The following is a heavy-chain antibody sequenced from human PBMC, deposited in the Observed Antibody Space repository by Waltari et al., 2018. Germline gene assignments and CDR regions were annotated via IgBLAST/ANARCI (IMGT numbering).Heavy chain of an antibody. V-gene: IGHV4-39*01. CDR3: ARHSRQTYYDILTGYRAFDY. CDR2: IYYSGST. J-gene: IGHJ4*02. CDR1: GGSISSSSYY. Sequence: QLQLQESGPGLVKPSETLSLTCTVSGGSISSSSYYWGWIRQPPGKGLEWIGSIYYSGSTYYNPSLKSRVTISVDTSKNQFSLKRSSVTAADTAVYYCARHSRQTYYDILTGYRAFDYWGQGTLVTVSS. D-gene: IGHD3-9*01.